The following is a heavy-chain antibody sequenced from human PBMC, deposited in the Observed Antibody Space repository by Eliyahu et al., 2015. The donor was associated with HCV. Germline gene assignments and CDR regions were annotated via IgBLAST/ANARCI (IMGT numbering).Heavy chain of an antibody. CDR2: IYTSGST. CDR3: AREVPAAINYYYYYGMDV. CDR1: GGSXSSGXYY. Sequence: QVQLQESGPGLVKPSQTLSLTCTVSGGSXSSGXYYWSXIRXPAGKGLEGIGRIYTSGSTNYNPSLKSRVTISVDTSKNQFSLKLSSVTAADTAVYYCAREVPAAINYYYYYGMDVWGQGTTVTVSS. V-gene: IGHV4-61*02. J-gene: IGHJ6*02. D-gene: IGHD2-2*01.